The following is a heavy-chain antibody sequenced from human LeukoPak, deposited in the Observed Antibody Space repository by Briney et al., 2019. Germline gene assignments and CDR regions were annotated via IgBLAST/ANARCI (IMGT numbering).Heavy chain of an antibody. J-gene: IGHJ5*02. CDR1: GYSISSGYY. Sequence: SETLSLTCAVSGYSISSGYYWGWIRQPPGKGLEWIGSIYHSGSTYYNPSLKSRVTISVDTSKNQFSLKLSSVTAADTAVYYCATYGRSYYYGSGSYYKMLEFDPWGQGTLVTVSS. V-gene: IGHV4-38-2*01. D-gene: IGHD3-10*01. CDR3: ATYGRSYYYGSGSYYKMLEFDP. CDR2: IYHSGST.